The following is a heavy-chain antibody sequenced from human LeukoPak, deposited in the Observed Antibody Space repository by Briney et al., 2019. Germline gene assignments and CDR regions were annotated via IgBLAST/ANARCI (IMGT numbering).Heavy chain of an antibody. CDR1: GYTFTGYY. CDR2: INPNSGGT. J-gene: IGHJ4*02. CDR3: ARGPRITMIVVVTTEDY. V-gene: IGHV1-2*06. D-gene: IGHD3-22*01. Sequence: ASVKVSCKASGYTFTGYYMHWVRQAPGQGLEWMGRINPNSGGTNYAQKFQGRVTMTRDTSIGTAYMELSRLRSDDTAVYYCARGPRITMIVVVTTEDYWGQGTLVTASS.